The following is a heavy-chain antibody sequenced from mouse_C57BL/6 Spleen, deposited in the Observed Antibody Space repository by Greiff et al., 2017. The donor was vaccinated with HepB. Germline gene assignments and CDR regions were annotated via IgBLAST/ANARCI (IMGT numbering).Heavy chain of an antibody. Sequence: EVQRVESGGGLVQPKGSLKLSCAASGFSFNTYAMNWVRQAPGKGLEWVARIRSKSNNYATYYADSVKDRFTISRDDSESMLYRQMNNLKTEDTAMYYCVRHHLFYYAMDYWGQGTSVTVSS. J-gene: IGHJ4*01. CDR1: GFSFNTYA. D-gene: IGHD1-1*01. CDR3: VRHHLFYYAMDY. CDR2: IRSKSNNYAT. V-gene: IGHV10-1*01.